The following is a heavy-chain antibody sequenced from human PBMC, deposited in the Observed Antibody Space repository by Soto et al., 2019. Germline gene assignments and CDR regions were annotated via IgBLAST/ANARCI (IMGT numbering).Heavy chain of an antibody. CDR1: GFTFSSYA. CDR2: ISGSGDST. D-gene: IGHD2-2*01. Sequence: GRSLRLSCAASGFTFSSYAMSWVRQAPGKGLEWVSAISGSGDSTYYADSVKGRFTISRDNSKNTLYLQMNSLRADDTAVYYCAKARGSSTPAPGSYWGQGTLVTVSS. CDR3: AKARGSSTPAPGSY. J-gene: IGHJ4*02. V-gene: IGHV3-23*01.